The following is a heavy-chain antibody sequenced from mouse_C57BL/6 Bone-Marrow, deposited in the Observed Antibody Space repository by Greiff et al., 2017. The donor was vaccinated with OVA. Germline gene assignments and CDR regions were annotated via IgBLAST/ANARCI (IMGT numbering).Heavy chain of an antibody. CDR3: ARWGYEVEYYFDY. CDR1: GYTFTDYY. Sequence: EVKLQQSGPVLVKPGASVKMSCKASGYTFTDYYMNWVKQSHGKSLEWIGVINPYNGGTSYNQKFKGKATLTVDKSSSTAYMELNSLTSEDSAGYYCARWGYEVEYYFDYWGQGTTLTVSS. J-gene: IGHJ2*01. D-gene: IGHD2-2*01. CDR2: INPYNGGT. V-gene: IGHV1-19*01.